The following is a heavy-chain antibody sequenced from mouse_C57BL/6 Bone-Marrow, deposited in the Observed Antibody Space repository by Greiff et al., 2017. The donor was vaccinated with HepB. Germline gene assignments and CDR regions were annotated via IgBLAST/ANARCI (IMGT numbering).Heavy chain of an antibody. J-gene: IGHJ3*01. Sequence: VQLKESGPELVKPGASVKMSCKASGYTFTDYNMHWVKQSHGKSLEWIGYINPNNGGTSYNQKFKGQATLTVNNSSSTTYMELRSLTSEDSAVYDCASDKRLRRFAYWGQGTLVTVSA. CDR1: GYTFTDYN. CDR2: INPNNGGT. CDR3: ASDKRLRRFAY. V-gene: IGHV1-22*01. D-gene: IGHD2-4*01.